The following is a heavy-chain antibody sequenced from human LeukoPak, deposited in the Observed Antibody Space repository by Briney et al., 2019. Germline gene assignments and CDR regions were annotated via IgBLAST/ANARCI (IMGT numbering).Heavy chain of an antibody. CDR1: GFTFSSYW. Sequence: GGSLRLSCAASGFTFSSYWMSWVRQAPGKGLEWVANIKQDGSGKYYVDSVKGRFTISRDNAKNSLYLQMNSLRAEDTAVYYCARVTGYMIEDYFDYWGQGTLVTVSS. J-gene: IGHJ4*02. CDR3: ARVTGYMIEDYFDY. D-gene: IGHD3-22*01. V-gene: IGHV3-7*03. CDR2: IKQDGSGK.